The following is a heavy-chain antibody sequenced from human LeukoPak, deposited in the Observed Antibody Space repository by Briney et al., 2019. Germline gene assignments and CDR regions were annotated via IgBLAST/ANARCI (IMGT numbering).Heavy chain of an antibody. D-gene: IGHD6-19*01. CDR3: AKVNGPVAGTYYFDY. Sequence: GGSLRLSCAASGFTFSSYGMHWVRQAPGKGLEWVAFIRYDGSNKYYADSVKGRFTISRDNSKNTLYLQMNSLRAEDTAVYYCAKVNGPVAGTYYFDYWGQGTLVTVSS. V-gene: IGHV3-30*02. CDR1: GFTFSSYG. CDR2: IRYDGSNK. J-gene: IGHJ4*02.